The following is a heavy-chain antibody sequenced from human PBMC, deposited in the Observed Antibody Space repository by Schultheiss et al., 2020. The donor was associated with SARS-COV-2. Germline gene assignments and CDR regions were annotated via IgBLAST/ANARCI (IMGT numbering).Heavy chain of an antibody. V-gene: IGHV4-59*12. J-gene: IGHJ4*02. Sequence: TLSLTCTVSGGSISSYYWSWIRQPPGKGLEWIGYIYYSGSTNYNPSLKSRVTISVDTSKNQFSLKLSSVTPEDTAVYYCARGTEADFDYWGQGILVTVSS. CDR1: GGSISSYY. CDR3: ARGTEADFDY. CDR2: IYYSGST.